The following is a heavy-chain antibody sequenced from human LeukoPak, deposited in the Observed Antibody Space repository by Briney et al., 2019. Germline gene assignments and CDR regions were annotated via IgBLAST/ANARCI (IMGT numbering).Heavy chain of an antibody. Sequence: GSLRLSCAASGFTFSSYSMNWVRQAPGKGLEWIGSIYYSGSTYYNPSLKSRLTISVDTSKNQFSLRLSSVTAADTAVYYCARHYSSGTLSLNYYYYMDVWGKGTTVTVSS. CDR1: GFTFSSYSMN. J-gene: IGHJ6*03. CDR3: ARHYSSGTLSLNYYYYMDV. CDR2: IYYSGST. D-gene: IGHD3-10*01. V-gene: IGHV4-39*01.